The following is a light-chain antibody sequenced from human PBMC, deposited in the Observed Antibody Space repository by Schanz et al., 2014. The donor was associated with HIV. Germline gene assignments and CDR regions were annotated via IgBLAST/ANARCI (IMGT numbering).Light chain of an antibody. J-gene: IGKJ4*01. Sequence: EIVLTQSPGTLSLSPGERATLSCRASQSVSSYSLAWYQQKPGQAPRLLIYGASTRATGIPARFSGSGSGTEFTLTISSLQSEDFAVYFCQQYNNWPPLTFGGGTKVQIK. V-gene: IGKV3-15*01. CDR1: QSVSSY. CDR2: GAS. CDR3: QQYNNWPPLT.